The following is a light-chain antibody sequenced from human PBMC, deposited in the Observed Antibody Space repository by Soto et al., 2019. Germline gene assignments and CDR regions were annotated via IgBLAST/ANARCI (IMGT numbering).Light chain of an antibody. J-gene: IGLJ3*02. V-gene: IGLV1-47*01. Sequence: QSAVTQPPSASGTPGQRVTISCSGSSSNIGSNYVFWYQHLPGTAPKLLIYRNNQRPSGVPDRFSGSKSGTSASLAISGLRSEDETDYYCAAWDDSLSGWVFGGGTKLTVL. CDR1: SSNIGSNY. CDR2: RNN. CDR3: AAWDDSLSGWV.